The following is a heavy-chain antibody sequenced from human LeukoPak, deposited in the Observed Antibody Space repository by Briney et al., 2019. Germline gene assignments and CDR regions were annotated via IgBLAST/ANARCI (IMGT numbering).Heavy chain of an antibody. CDR2: INHSGST. J-gene: IGHJ6*02. Sequence: PSETLSLTCAVYGGSFSGYYWSWIRQPPGKGLEWIGEINHSGSTNYNPSLKSRVTISVDTSKNQFSLKLSSVTAADTAVYYCARDTSFWSGTPARYGMDVWGQGTTVTVSS. V-gene: IGHV4-34*01. D-gene: IGHD3-3*01. CDR3: ARDTSFWSGTPARYGMDV. CDR1: GGSFSGYY.